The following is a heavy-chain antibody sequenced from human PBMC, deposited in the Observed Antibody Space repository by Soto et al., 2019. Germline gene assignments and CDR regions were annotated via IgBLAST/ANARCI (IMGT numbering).Heavy chain of an antibody. Sequence: QVQLVQSGAEVKKPGASVKVSCKASGYTFTIYGISWVRQAPGQGLEWMGWISAYNGNTNYAQKLQGRVTMTTDTSTSTAYMELRSLRSDDTAVYYCAREGYCISTSCRHYDYYGMDVWGQGTTVTVSS. CDR2: ISAYNGNT. CDR3: AREGYCISTSCRHYDYYGMDV. V-gene: IGHV1-18*01. CDR1: GYTFTIYG. J-gene: IGHJ6*02. D-gene: IGHD2-2*01.